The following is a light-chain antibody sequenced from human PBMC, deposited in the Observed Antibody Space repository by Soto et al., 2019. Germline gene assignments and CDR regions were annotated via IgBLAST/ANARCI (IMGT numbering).Light chain of an antibody. CDR3: QSYDSSLSGPSYV. CDR1: GSNIGAGYD. CDR2: GNS. Sequence: QSVLTQPPSVSGAPGQRVTISCTGSGSNIGAGYDVHWYQQLPGAAPKLLIYGNSNRPSGVPDRFSGSKSGTSASLAITGLQAEDEADYYCQSYDSSLSGPSYVFGTRTKLTVL. V-gene: IGLV1-40*01. J-gene: IGLJ1*01.